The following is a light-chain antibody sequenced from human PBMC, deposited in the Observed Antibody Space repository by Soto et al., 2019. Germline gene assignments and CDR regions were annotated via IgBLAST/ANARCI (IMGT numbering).Light chain of an antibody. J-gene: IGKJ4*01. Sequence: EIAWTQSPGTLSLSPGERATLSCRASQSVSSSYLAWYQQKPGQAPRLLIYGASSRATGVADRFSGSGSGTDFTLTISRLEPEDFAVYYCQQYGSSPLTFGGGTKVEIK. CDR1: QSVSSSY. CDR3: QQYGSSPLT. CDR2: GAS. V-gene: IGKV3-20*01.